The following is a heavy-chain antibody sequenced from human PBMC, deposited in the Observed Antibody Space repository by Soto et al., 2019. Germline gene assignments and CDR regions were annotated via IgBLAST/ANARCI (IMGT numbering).Heavy chain of an antibody. J-gene: IGHJ6*02. CDR1: GFTFRNYA. CDR3: ARGDREDILVVVGARPGEYGIDI. V-gene: IGHV3-30-3*01. CDR2: IAYDGSNA. D-gene: IGHD2-15*01. Sequence: QVQLVESGGGVVQPGGSLRLSCAASGFTFRNYAMHWVRQAPGKGLECLAVIAYDGSNAFYRDSVKGRFTISRDHSKNTQYLHMNRLRSEDTGVYYCARGDREDILVVVGARPGEYGIDIWGQGTTVTVSS.